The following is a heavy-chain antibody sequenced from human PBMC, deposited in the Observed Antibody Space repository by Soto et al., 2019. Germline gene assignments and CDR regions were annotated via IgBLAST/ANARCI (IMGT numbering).Heavy chain of an antibody. V-gene: IGHV4-31*03. Sequence: QVELQESGPGLVKPSQTLSLTCTVSGGSISSGGYYWSWVRQHPGKGLEWIGYIYDSGSTYYNPSLKRRVTISVDTSKNEFSLKLTSVTAAYTAVYYCASQATGWYPDYWGQGTPVTVSS. J-gene: IGHJ4*02. D-gene: IGHD6-19*01. CDR2: IYDSGST. CDR3: ASQATGWYPDY. CDR1: GGSISSGGYY.